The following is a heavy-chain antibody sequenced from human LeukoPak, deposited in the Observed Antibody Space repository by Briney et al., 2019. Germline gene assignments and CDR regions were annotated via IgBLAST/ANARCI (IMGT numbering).Heavy chain of an antibody. CDR3: ARDLIYYDSSGYPYYYGMDV. V-gene: IGHV4-59*01. Sequence: SETLSLTCTVSGGSISSYYWSWIRQPPGKGLEWIGYIYYSGSTNYNPSLKSRVTISVDTSKNQFSLELSSVTAADTAVYYCARDLIYYDSSGYPYYYGMDVWGQGTTVTVSS. J-gene: IGHJ6*02. D-gene: IGHD3-22*01. CDR1: GGSISSYY. CDR2: IYYSGST.